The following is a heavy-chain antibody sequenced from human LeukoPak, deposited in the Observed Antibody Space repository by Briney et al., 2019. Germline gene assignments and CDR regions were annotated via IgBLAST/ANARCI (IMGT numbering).Heavy chain of an antibody. J-gene: IGHJ6*03. CDR3: ARGGPQTGTTWYMDV. D-gene: IGHD1-1*01. V-gene: IGHV3-21*01. Sequence: GGSLRLSCAASGFTFSSYAMSWARQAPGKGLEWVSSISSSSSYIYYADSVKGRFTISRDNAKNSLYLQMNSLRAEDTAVYYCARGGPQTGTTWYMDVWGKGTTVTVSS. CDR2: ISSSSSYI. CDR1: GFTFSSYA.